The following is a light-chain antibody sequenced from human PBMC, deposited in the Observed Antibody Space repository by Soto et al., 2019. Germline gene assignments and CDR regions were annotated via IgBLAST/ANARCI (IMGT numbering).Light chain of an antibody. CDR1: QNVNNR. CDR3: QHFNSWPLL. Sequence: EIVMTQSPAMLSVSPGERATLSCRASQNVNNRLAWYQQRAGQPPRLLIYGASTRATGIPARCSGSGSGTEFTLTISSLQSEDFAVYYCQHFNSWPLLFGQGTK. CDR2: GAS. V-gene: IGKV3-15*01. J-gene: IGKJ1*01.